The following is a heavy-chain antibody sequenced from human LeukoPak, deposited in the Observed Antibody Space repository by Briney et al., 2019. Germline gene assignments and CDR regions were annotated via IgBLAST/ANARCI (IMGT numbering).Heavy chain of an antibody. Sequence: ASVKVSCKASGYTFISYYIHWVRQAAGQGLEWMEVINPSGDSTAYAQQFQGRVTMTRDTSTSTVYMELSILRSEDTAVYYCARHSLIGTTPFDYWGQGTLVTVSS. CDR3: ARHSLIGTTPFDY. V-gene: IGHV1-46*01. CDR1: GYTFISYY. J-gene: IGHJ4*02. CDR2: INPSGDST. D-gene: IGHD1-20*01.